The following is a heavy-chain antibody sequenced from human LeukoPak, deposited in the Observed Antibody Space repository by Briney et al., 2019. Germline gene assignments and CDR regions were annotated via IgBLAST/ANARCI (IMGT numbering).Heavy chain of an antibody. Sequence: GGSLRLSCAAPGFTFSSYAMHWVRQAPGKGLEWVAVISYDGSNKYYADSVKGRFTISRDNSKNTLYLQMNSLRAEDTAVYYCARDGYYYAEEFDPWGQGTLVTVSS. CDR1: GFTFSSYA. D-gene: IGHD3-10*01. J-gene: IGHJ5*02. V-gene: IGHV3-30*04. CDR3: ARDGYYYAEEFDP. CDR2: ISYDGSNK.